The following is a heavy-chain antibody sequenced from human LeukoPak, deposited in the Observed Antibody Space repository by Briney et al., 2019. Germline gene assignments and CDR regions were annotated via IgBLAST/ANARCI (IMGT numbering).Heavy chain of an antibody. CDR3: TRDHYYYMDV. CDR1: GYTFGDYV. J-gene: IGHJ6*03. Sequence: LPGGSLRLSCTASGYTFGDYVMSWVRQAPGKGLEWVAFIRTNPTGGTTDYAASVKDRFTISRDDSKSIAYLQMNSLKTEDTALYYCTRDHYYYMDVWGRGTTVTVSS. CDR2: IRTNPTGGTT. V-gene: IGHV3-49*04.